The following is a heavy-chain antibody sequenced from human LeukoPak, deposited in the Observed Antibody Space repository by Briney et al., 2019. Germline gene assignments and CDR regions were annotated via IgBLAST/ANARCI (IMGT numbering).Heavy chain of an antibody. V-gene: IGHV3-23*01. Sequence: GSLRLSCAPRVYTYSSYVMIWARKSREKGVEWLSGFSGRGSRTYYADCVKGRFTISRDNSKNTLYLKMNSLRAEDTAVHYCARQPDDFSGWNNGQDFFDYWGQGTLVTVSS. J-gene: IGHJ4*02. CDR1: VYTYSSYV. D-gene: IGHD6-19*01. CDR2: FSGRGSRT. CDR3: ARQPDDFSGWNNGQDFFDY.